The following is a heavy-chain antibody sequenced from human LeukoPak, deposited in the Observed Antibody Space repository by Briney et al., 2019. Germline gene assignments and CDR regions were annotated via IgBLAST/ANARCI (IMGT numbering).Heavy chain of an antibody. CDR3: AKCLEMATIICAFDI. CDR1: GITFSRYG. CDR2: VSYDGSDK. J-gene: IGHJ3*02. V-gene: IGHV3-30*18. D-gene: IGHD5-24*01. Sequence: PGGSLRLSCAASGITFSRYGMHWVRQAPGKGLEWVAVVSYDGSDKNYIESVKGRFIISRDNANNTLYLQMNSLRAEDTAVYYCAKCLEMATIICAFDIWGQGTMVTVSS.